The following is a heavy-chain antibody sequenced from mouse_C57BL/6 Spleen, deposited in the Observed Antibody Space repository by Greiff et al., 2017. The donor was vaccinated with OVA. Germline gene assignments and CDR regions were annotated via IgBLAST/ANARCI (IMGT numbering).Heavy chain of an antibody. CDR3: TRVERAYYYGSSLDY. Sequence: LQQSGAELVRPGASVTLSCKASGYTFTDYEMHWVKQTPVHGLEWIGAIDPETGGTAYNQKFKGKAILTADKSSSTAYMELRSLTSEDSAVYYCTRVERAYYYGSSLDYWGQGTTLTVSS. CDR2: IDPETGGT. J-gene: IGHJ2*01. D-gene: IGHD1-1*01. CDR1: GYTFTDYE. V-gene: IGHV1-15*01.